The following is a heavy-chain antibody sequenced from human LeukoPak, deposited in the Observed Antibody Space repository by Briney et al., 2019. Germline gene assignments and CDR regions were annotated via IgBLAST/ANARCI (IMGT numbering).Heavy chain of an antibody. J-gene: IGHJ4*02. CDR3: ASRAGGNSDFDY. CDR1: GYTFTGDY. V-gene: IGHV1-2*02. D-gene: IGHD4-23*01. Sequence: ASVKVSFKASGYTFTGDYMHWVRQAPGQGLEWMGWINPNSGAPNYAQKFQGRVTMTRDTSISTAYMELSRLRSDDTAVYYCASRAGGNSDFDYWGQGTLVTVSS. CDR2: INPNSGAP.